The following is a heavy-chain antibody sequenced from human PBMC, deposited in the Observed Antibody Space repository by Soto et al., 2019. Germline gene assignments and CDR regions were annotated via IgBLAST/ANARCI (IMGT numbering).Heavy chain of an antibody. CDR2: INHSGST. CDR3: ARGRGIAAAGTGDYFDY. CDR1: GGSFSGYY. D-gene: IGHD6-13*01. V-gene: IGHV4-34*01. Sequence: SETLSLTCAVYGGSFSGYYWSWIRQPPGKGLEWIGEINHSGSTNYNPSLKSRVTISVDTSKNQFSLKRSSVTAADTAVYYCARGRGIAAAGTGDYFDYWGQGTLVTVSS. J-gene: IGHJ4*02.